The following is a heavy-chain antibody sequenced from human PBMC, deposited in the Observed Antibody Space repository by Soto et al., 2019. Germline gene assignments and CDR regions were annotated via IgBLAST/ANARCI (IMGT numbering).Heavy chain of an antibody. D-gene: IGHD5-12*01. V-gene: IGHV4-59*08. CDR1: GGSISGSY. CDR2: IFYSGST. CDR3: ARHPRSERGYSGYDGHYCSRGSCYPFDY. J-gene: IGHJ4*02. Sequence: QVQLQESGPGLVKPSETLSLTCTVSGGSISGSYWNWIRQPPGKGLEWIGYIFYSGSTNYNPSLKSRVTIVVDMSKNQFSLNLSSVTAAATAVYYCARHPRSERGYSGYDGHYCSRGSCYPFDYWGQGTLVTVSS.